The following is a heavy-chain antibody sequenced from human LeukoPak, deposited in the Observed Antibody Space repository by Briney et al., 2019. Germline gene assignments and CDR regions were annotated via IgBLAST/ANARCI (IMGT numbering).Heavy chain of an antibody. J-gene: IGHJ3*02. Sequence: SETLSLTCIVHGASFSGGSFSGYSWTWIRQPPGKGLEWIGQITNNGDTDYNPSLLSRLTISQETSRNQVSLNLRSVTAADTGVYCAREDRDDYGPLKVFDIWGQGTTVTVSP. CDR3: AREDRDDYGPLKVFDI. CDR2: ITNNGDT. CDR1: GASFSGGSFSGYS. V-gene: IGHV4-34*01. D-gene: IGHD4-17*01.